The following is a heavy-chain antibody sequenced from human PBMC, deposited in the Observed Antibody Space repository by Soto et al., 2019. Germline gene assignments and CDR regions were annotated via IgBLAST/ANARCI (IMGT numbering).Heavy chain of an antibody. CDR3: ARHVADGFTFDL. CDR2: IYYIGNT. J-gene: IGHJ2*01. CDR1: SGSISGSY. V-gene: IGHV4-59*08. Sequence: PLESLSLTRTACSGSISGSYWTWTRKPQGKGLEWIGYIYYIGNTKYNSSLKSRVTISVDTSKNQFSLKVNSVTAADTAVYYCARHVADGFTFDLWGRGTLVTVS. D-gene: IGHD2-21*01.